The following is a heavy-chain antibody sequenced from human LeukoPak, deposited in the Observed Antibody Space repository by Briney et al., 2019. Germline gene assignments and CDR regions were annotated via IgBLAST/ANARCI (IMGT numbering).Heavy chain of an antibody. J-gene: IGHJ5*02. CDR1: GFTFGDYA. D-gene: IGHD6-13*01. CDR3: TRAAPRIAAATPWVPQYNWFDP. V-gene: IGHV3-49*04. Sequence: GGSLRLSCTASGFTFGDYAMSWVRQAPGKGLEWVGFIRSKAYGGTTEYAASVKGRFTISRDDSKSIAYLQMNSLKTEDTAVYYCTRAAPRIAAATPWVPQYNWFDPWGQGTLVTVSS. CDR2: IRSKAYGGTT.